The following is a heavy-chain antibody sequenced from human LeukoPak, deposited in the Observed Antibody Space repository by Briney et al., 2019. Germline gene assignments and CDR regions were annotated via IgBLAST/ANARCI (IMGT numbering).Heavy chain of an antibody. CDR1: GLTFSTYW. V-gene: IGHV3-74*01. J-gene: IGHJ4*02. D-gene: IGHD6-13*01. CDR3: GRAVSAVDY. Sequence: PGGSLRLSCAASGLTFSTYWMHWVRQAPGKGLVWVSRINSDGSSAFYADSVKGRFTISRDNAENTLFLQMNSLRAEDTAVYYCGRAVSAVDYWGQGVLVTVSS. CDR2: INSDGSSA.